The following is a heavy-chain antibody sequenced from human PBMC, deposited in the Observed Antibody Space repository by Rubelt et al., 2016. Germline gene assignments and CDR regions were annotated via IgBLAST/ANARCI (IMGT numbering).Heavy chain of an antibody. D-gene: IGHD6-13*01. J-gene: IGHJ4*02. CDR1: GFTFSSYA. V-gene: IGHV3-64*01. Sequence: EVQLLESGGGLVQPGGSLRLSCAASGFTFSSYAMHWVRQAPGKGLEYVSAISSNGGSTYYANSVKGRFTISSDNSKNTLYLQMGSLRAEDMAVYYCAREFIAAAFYWGQGTLVTVSS. CDR2: ISSNGGST. CDR3: AREFIAAAFY.